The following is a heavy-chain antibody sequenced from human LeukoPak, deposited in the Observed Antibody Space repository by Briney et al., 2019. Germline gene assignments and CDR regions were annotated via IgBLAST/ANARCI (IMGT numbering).Heavy chain of an antibody. J-gene: IGHJ6*03. V-gene: IGHV1-2*07. Sequence: GASVKVSCKASGYTFTGYYMHWVRQAPGQGLEWMGWINPNSGGTKYAHKFQGRVTMTRDRYISTASMELSRLRSDDTDVYYCARDIAVAVAGNPYYYYYMDVWGKGTTVTVSS. CDR1: GYTFTGYY. CDR3: ARDIAVAVAGNPYYYYYMDV. D-gene: IGHD6-13*01. CDR2: INPNSGGT.